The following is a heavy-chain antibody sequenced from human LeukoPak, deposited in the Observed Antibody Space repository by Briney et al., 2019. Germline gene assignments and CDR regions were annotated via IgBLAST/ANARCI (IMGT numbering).Heavy chain of an antibody. CDR1: GFTFTNYY. CDR3: AREESGGYFDY. J-gene: IGHJ4*02. CDR2: INPTGSGT. Sequence: GASVKVSCKASGFTFTNYYMHWMRQAPGQGLEWMGLINPTGSGTNYAQKFRGRVTMTRDTSTTTVYMELSSLRSEDTAVYYCAREESGGYFDYWGQGTLVTVSS. V-gene: IGHV1-46*01. D-gene: IGHD2-8*02.